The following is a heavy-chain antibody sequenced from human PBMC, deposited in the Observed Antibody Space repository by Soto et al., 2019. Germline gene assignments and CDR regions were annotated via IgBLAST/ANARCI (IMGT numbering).Heavy chain of an antibody. Sequence: SETLSLTCTVSGGSISSYYWSWLRQPPGKGLEWIGYIYYSGSTNYNPSLKSRVTIPVDTSKNQFSLQLSSVTAADTAVYYCARGAGAAAGSYYYSYGMDFWGQGTTVTVSS. CDR2: IYYSGST. D-gene: IGHD6-13*01. CDR1: GGSISSYY. V-gene: IGHV4-59*01. J-gene: IGHJ6*02. CDR3: ARGAGAAAGSYYYSYGMDF.